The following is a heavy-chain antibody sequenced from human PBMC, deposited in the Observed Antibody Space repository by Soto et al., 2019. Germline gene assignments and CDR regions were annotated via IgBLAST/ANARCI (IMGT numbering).Heavy chain of an antibody. J-gene: IGHJ4*03. V-gene: IGHV3-23*01. CDR3: AKRHYYGSGSFALAT. Sequence: EVRLLESGGGLVQPGGSLRLSCAGSGFTFSSNAMSWVRQAPGKGLEWVSSVSGDGYASDYADSVKGRFTVSRHNSKNTLYLQMNSLGAEDTAVYYCAKRHYYGSGSFALATWGQGTLVTVSS. D-gene: IGHD3-10*01. CDR1: GFTFSSNA. CDR2: VSGDGYAS.